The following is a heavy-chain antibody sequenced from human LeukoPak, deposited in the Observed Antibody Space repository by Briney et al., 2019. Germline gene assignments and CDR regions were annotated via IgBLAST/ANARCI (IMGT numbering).Heavy chain of an antibody. CDR2: IKNKADAGTA. Sequence: KPGGSLRLSCAASGFTFSNAWMSWVRQAPGKGLEWVGRIKNKADAGTAEYAAPVKGRFTISRDDSKNTVYLQMNSLETEDTAVYYCAKDPLWELLHLDAFDIWGQGTMVTVSS. CDR3: AKDPLWELLHLDAFDI. D-gene: IGHD1-26*01. V-gene: IGHV3-15*01. CDR1: GFTFSNAW. J-gene: IGHJ3*02.